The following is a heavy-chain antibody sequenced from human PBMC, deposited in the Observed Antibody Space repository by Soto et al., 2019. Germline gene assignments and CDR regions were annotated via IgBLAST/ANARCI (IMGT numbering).Heavy chain of an antibody. CDR1: GGTLSSYT. V-gene: IGHV1-46*01. CDR3: ARTSPYYYYGMDV. Sequence: ASVKVSCKASGGTLSSYTFSWVRQAPGQGLEWMGIIIPSGGSTSYAQKFQGRVTMTRDTSTSTVYMELSSLRSEDTAVYYCARTSPYYYYGMDVWGQGTTVTVSS. CDR2: IIPSGGST. J-gene: IGHJ6*02.